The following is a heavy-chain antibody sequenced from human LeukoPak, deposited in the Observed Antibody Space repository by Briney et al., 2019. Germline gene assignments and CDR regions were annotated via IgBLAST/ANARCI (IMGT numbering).Heavy chain of an antibody. Sequence: ASVKVSCKASGYTFTGYYMHWVRQAPGQGLEWMGWINPNSGGTNYAQKFPGRVTMTRDTSISTAYMELSSLRSEDTAVYYCATGVDYDILTGYSYWGQGTLVTVSS. CDR2: INPNSGGT. D-gene: IGHD3-9*01. J-gene: IGHJ4*02. CDR3: ATGVDYDILTGYSY. CDR1: GYTFTGYY. V-gene: IGHV1-2*02.